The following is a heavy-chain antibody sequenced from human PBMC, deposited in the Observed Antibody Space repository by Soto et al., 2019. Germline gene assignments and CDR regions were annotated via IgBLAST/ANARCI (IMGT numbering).Heavy chain of an antibody. J-gene: IGHJ4*02. CDR3: AKDGYSYGLYYFDY. D-gene: IGHD5-18*01. CDR2: ISGSGGST. V-gene: IGHV3-23*01. CDR1: GFTFSSYA. Sequence: PGGSLRLSCAASGFTFSSYAMSWVRQAPWKGLEWVSAISGSGGSTYYADSVKGRFTISRDNSKNTLYLQMNSLRAEDTAVYYCAKDGYSYGLYYFDYWGQGTLVTVSS.